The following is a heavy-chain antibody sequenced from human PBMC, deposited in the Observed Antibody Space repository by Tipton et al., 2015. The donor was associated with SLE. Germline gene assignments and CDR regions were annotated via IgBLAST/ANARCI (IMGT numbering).Heavy chain of an antibody. D-gene: IGHD6-13*01. CDR3: ARRLVPVRYTSNWWFDP. CDR2: VFYSGNT. J-gene: IGHJ5*02. Sequence: TLSLTCSVSGGSISTTDHYRGWIRQPPGKGLEWIGSVFYSGNTYYNESLQSRVTISIDTSKNHFSLKLYSVTAADTAVYYCARRLVPVRYTSNWWFDPWGQGTLVTVSS. V-gene: IGHV4-39*07. CDR1: GGSISTTDHY.